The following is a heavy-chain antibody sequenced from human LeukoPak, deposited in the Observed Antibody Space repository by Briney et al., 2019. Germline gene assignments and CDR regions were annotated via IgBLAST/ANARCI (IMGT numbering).Heavy chain of an antibody. D-gene: IGHD6-19*01. J-gene: IGHJ4*02. CDR1: RLTFNNYT. V-gene: IGHV3-23*01. Sequence: GGSLRLSCAASRLTFNNYTMTWVGQVPGKGLEWVSAITGSGASTYYADSVKGRFTISRDNSKNTPYLQMTSLRVEDTAIHYCAKGCSSVWPYYLDFWGQGTLVTVSS. CDR3: AKGCSSVWPYYLDF. CDR2: ITGSGAST.